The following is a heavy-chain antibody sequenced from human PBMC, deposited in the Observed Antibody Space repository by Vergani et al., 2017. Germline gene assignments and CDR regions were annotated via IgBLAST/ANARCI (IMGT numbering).Heavy chain of an antibody. D-gene: IGHD5-12*01. J-gene: IGHJ6*02. V-gene: IGHV3-30*01. CDR3: ARGGGYDAPNTDYYYYYGMDV. Sequence: QVQLVESGGGVVQPGRSLRLSCAASGFTFSSYAMHWVRQAPGKGLEWVAVISYDGSNKYYADPVKGRFTISRDNSKNTLYLQMNSLRAEDTAVYYCARGGGYDAPNTDYYYYYGMDVWGQGTTVTVSS. CDR2: ISYDGSNK. CDR1: GFTFSSYA.